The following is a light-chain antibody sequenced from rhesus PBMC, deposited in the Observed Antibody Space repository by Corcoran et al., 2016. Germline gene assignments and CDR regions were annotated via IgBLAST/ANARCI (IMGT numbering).Light chain of an antibody. V-gene: IGKV1-25*01. CDR3: QHHNSFPLT. CDR2: DAS. J-gene: IGKJ4*01. Sequence: DIQMTQSPSSLSASVGDTVTITCQASQGIRKYLAWYQQKPGKAPKLLIYDASTLQSGVPSRFSGSGSGTEVTLTISSLQPEDFATYYCQHHNSFPLTFGEGTKVELK. CDR1: QGIRKY.